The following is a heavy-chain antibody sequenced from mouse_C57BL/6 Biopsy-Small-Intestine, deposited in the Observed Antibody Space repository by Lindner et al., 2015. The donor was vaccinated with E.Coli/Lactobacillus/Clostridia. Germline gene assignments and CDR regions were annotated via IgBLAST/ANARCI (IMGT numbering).Heavy chain of an antibody. Sequence: VQLQESGPGLVKPSQTVFLTCTVTGISITTGNYRWSWIRQFPGNKLEWMGYIYYSGTITYNPSLTSRTTITRDTPKNQFFLEMNSLTAEDTATYYCARKAIYSNYWYFDVWGTGTTVTVSS. D-gene: IGHD2-5*01. CDR1: GISITTGNYR. CDR3: ARKAIYSNYWYFDV. J-gene: IGHJ1*03. CDR2: IYYSGTI. V-gene: IGHV3-5*01.